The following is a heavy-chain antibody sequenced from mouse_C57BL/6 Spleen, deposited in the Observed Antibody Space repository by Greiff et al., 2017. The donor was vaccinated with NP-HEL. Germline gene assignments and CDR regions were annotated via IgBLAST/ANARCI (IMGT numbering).Heavy chain of an antibody. CDR2: ISYDGSN. CDR1: GYSITSGYY. D-gene: IGHD2-4*01. CDR3: ARMITTHYYAMDY. J-gene: IGHJ4*01. V-gene: IGHV3-6*01. Sequence: EVKLEESGPGLVKPSQSLSLTCSVTGYSITSGYYWNWIRQFPGNKLEWMGYISYDGSNNYNPSLKNRISITRDTSKNQFFLKLNSVTTEDTATYYCARMITTHYYAMDYWGQGTSVTVSS.